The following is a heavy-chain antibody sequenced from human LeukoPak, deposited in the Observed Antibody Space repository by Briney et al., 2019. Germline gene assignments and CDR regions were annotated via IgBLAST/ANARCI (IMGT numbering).Heavy chain of an antibody. CDR2: INPNNGDA. V-gene: IGHV1-2*06. Sequence: ASVKVSCKASGYTFTGYYIHWVRQAPGQGLERMGQINPNNGDADYAQKFQGRVAMTWDTSINTAYMELSRLRSDDTAVYYCARGGLHVWGQGTTVTVYS. CDR3: ARGGLHV. J-gene: IGHJ6*02. CDR1: GYTFTGYY.